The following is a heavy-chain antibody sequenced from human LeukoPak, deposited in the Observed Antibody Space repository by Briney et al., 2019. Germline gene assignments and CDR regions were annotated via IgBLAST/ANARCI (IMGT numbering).Heavy chain of an antibody. J-gene: IGHJ3*02. CDR1: GYTFTSYD. D-gene: IGHD2-15*01. Sequence: ASVKVSCKASGYTFTSYDINWVRQATGQGLERTGWMNPNSGNTGYAQKFQGRVTITRNTSISTAYMELSSLRSEDTAVYYCASTVVAAPDAFDIWGQGTMVTVSS. CDR3: ASTVVAAPDAFDI. CDR2: MNPNSGNT. V-gene: IGHV1-8*03.